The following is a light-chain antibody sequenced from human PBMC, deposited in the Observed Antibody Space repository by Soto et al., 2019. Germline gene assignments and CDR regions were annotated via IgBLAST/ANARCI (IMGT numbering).Light chain of an antibody. V-gene: IGLV2-11*01. J-gene: IGLJ2*01. Sequence: QSVLTQPRSVSGSPGQSVTISCTGTSSDVGDYNFLSWYQQHPGKAPKLLIYDVTKRPSGVPDRFSGSKSGTTASLTISGLQAEDEADYYCCSYTSSSSVVFGGGTKLTVL. CDR2: DVT. CDR3: CSYTSSSSVV. CDR1: SSDVGDYNF.